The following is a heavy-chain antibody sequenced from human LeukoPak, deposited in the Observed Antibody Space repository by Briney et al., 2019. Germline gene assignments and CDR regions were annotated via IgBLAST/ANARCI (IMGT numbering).Heavy chain of an antibody. CDR3: ARDVVRDYFDY. CDR1: GGSISSGDYY. J-gene: IGHJ4*02. Sequence: PSQTLSLTCTVSGGSISSGDYYWCWIRQPPGKGLEWIGYIHHSGNTYYNPSLKSRVNISLDTSKNQFSLKLSSGTAADTAVHYCARDVVRDYFDYWGQGTPVTVSS. CDR2: IHHSGNT. V-gene: IGHV4-30-4*01. D-gene: IGHD2-21*01.